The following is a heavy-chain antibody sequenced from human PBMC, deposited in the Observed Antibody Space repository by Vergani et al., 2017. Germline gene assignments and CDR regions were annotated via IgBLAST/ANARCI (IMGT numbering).Heavy chain of an antibody. J-gene: IGHJ4*02. CDR3: ACGYSSGWGYFDY. D-gene: IGHD6-19*01. Sequence: QVQLQESGPGLVKPSGTLSLTCTVSGGSISSSSYYWGWIRQPPGKGLEWIGSIYYSGSTNYNPSLKSRVTISVDKSKNQFSLKLSSVTAADTAVYYCACGYSSGWGYFDYWGQGTLVTVSS. CDR2: IYYSGST. CDR1: GGSISSSSYY. V-gene: IGHV4-39*07.